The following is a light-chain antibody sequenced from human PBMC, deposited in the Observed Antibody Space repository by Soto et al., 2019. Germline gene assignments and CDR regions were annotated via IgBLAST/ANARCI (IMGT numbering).Light chain of an antibody. Sequence: EIVLTQSPDTLSLSPGERATLSCRASKSVSSNLAWYQQKPGQAPRLLIYGASTRATGIPARFSGSGSGTEFTLTISSLQSEDFAVYYCQQYNNWLTFGGGTKVDIK. CDR3: QQYNNWLT. J-gene: IGKJ4*01. CDR2: GAS. CDR1: KSVSSN. V-gene: IGKV3-15*01.